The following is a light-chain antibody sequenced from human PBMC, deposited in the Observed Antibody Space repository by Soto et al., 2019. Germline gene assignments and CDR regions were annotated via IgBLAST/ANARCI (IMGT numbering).Light chain of an antibody. CDR1: SSDVGAYNF. CDR2: DVT. CDR3: SSPTGSSALDL. J-gene: IGLJ1*01. V-gene: IGLV2-14*03. Sequence: QSALTQPAAVSGSPGQSITISCTGTSSDVGAYNFVSWYQQHPGNAPKLMIYDVTNRPSGVSNRFSGSKSGNTASLTISGLQAEDEADYYCSSPTGSSALDLFGTGTKLTVL.